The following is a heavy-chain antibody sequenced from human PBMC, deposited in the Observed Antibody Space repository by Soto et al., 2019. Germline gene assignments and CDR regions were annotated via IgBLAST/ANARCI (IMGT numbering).Heavy chain of an antibody. CDR3: ARVRDSFGLDV. Sequence: PSETLSLTCRLSGGSITGAYYWNWIRQHPGKGLEWIGSIHYRGSTYYNPSLKTRITISXXXSXXXXSLXLSXXTAXDTAVYYCARVRDSFGLDVWGQGTTVTVSS. CDR2: IHYRGST. V-gene: IGHV4-31*03. CDR1: GGSITGAYY. J-gene: IGHJ6*02. D-gene: IGHD2-15*01.